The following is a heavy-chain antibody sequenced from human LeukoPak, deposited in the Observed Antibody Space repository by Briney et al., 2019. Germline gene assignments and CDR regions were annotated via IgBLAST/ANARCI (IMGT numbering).Heavy chain of an antibody. CDR2: INPYSGDT. CDR1: GYTFTGYY. J-gene: IGHJ4*02. CDR3: GRGTGEGYTYGRYYFDY. Sequence: ALVKVSCKASGYTFTGYYVHWVRQAPGQGLEWMGWINPYSGDTNYAQKFQGRVTMTRDTSISTAYMELSSLKSDDTPVYYCGRGTGEGYTYGRYYFDYWGQGTLVTVSS. D-gene: IGHD5-18*01. V-gene: IGHV1-2*02.